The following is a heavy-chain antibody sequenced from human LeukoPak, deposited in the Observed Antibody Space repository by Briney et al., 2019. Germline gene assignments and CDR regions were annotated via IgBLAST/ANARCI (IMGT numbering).Heavy chain of an antibody. V-gene: IGHV3-30*04. CDR3: ARDNTDSSSLYNWFDP. CDR2: ISYDGSNK. Sequence: GGSLRLSCAASGFTFSSYAMHWVRQAPGKGLEWVAVISYDGSNKYNGDSVKGRFTISRDNSKNTLYLQMNSLRAEDTAVYYCARDNTDSSSLYNWFDPWGQGTLVTVSS. J-gene: IGHJ5*02. D-gene: IGHD6-6*01. CDR1: GFTFSSYA.